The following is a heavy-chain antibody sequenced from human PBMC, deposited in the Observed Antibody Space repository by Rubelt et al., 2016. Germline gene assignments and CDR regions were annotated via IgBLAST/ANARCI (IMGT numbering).Heavy chain of an antibody. CDR2: INHSVST. CDR1: GGSFSGYY. CDR3: ARGGLWFGELQTLYNWFDP. V-gene: IGHV4-34*01. D-gene: IGHD3-10*01. Sequence: QVQLQQRGAGLLKPSETLSLTCAVYGGSFSGYYWSWIRQPPGKGLEWLGAINHSVSTNYNPSLKSRVSISVDTSKNQVSLKLRSWTAADMAVYYCARGGLWFGELQTLYNWFDPWGQGTLVTVSS. J-gene: IGHJ5*02.